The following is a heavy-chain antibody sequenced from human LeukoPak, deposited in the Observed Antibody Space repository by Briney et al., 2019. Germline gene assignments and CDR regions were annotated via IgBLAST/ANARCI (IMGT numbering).Heavy chain of an antibody. CDR3: ASSFYDSSGYYSYYFDY. CDR2: INHSGST. V-gene: IGHV4-34*01. J-gene: IGHJ4*02. D-gene: IGHD3-22*01. Sequence: SETLSLTCAVYGGSFSGYYWSWIRQPPGKGLEWIGEINHSGSTNYNPSLKSRVTISVDTSKNQFSLKLSSVTAADTAVYYCASSFYDSSGYYSYYFDYWGQGTLVTVSS. CDR1: GGSFSGYY.